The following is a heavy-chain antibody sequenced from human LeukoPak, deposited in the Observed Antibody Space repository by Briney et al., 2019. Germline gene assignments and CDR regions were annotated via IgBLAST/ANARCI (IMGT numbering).Heavy chain of an antibody. Sequence: ASPQTFTNGSGDSLTSYYFCCVRQLPGKGLEWMGIIYPGDSDTSYSPSFQGQVTISTGTSISNAYLKWSSLDASDPGMYYCATSTVTTSGARAAFHIWGQGTIVTVSS. J-gene: IGHJ3*02. D-gene: IGHD4-11*01. CDR2: IYPGDSDT. CDR3: ATSTVTTSGARAAFHI. V-gene: IGHV5-51*01. CDR1: GDSLTSYY.